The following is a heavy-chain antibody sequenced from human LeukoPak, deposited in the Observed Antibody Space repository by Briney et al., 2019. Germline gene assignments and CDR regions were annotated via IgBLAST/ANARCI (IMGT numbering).Heavy chain of an antibody. CDR3: AREYYDTSGVKYAFDI. CDR1: GYTFTDYY. D-gene: IGHD3-22*01. CDR2: IDPTSGGT. J-gene: IGHJ3*02. V-gene: IGHV1-2*02. Sequence: ASVKVSCKGSGYTFTDYYLHWVRQAPGQGLEWMGSIDPTSGGTKFAQKFQGRVTMTGDTSITTAYMELSRLRSDDTAVYYCAREYYDTSGVKYAFDIWGQGTMVTVSS.